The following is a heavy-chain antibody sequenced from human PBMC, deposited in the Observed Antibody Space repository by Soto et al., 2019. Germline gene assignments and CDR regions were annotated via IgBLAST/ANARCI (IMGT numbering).Heavy chain of an antibody. V-gene: IGHV1-24*01. CDR2: FDPEDGET. Sequence: ASVKVTCKVSGYTLTALSMHWVRQAPGKGLEWMGGFDPEDGETIYAQKFQGRVTMTEDTSTDTAYMELSSLRSEDTAVYYCATAVGATEGAFDIWGQGTMVTVSS. CDR3: ATAVGATEGAFDI. D-gene: IGHD1-26*01. CDR1: GYTLTALS. J-gene: IGHJ3*02.